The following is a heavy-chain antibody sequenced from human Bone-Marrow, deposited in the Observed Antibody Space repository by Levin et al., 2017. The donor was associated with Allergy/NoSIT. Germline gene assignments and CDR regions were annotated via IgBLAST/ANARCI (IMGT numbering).Heavy chain of an antibody. J-gene: IGHJ5*02. CDR2: IYHSGRT. V-gene: IGHV4-31*11. CDR1: GAPISTGGYY. CDR3: ARALRVEVVPAPLYWFDP. Sequence: RSSETLSLTCAVSGAPISTGGYYWSWIRQLPGTGLEWIGYIYHSGRTYYNPSLESRVSISIDTSKNEFSLMVRSLTAADTTIYYCARALRVEVVPAPLYWFDPWGPGALVTVSS. D-gene: IGHD2-2*01.